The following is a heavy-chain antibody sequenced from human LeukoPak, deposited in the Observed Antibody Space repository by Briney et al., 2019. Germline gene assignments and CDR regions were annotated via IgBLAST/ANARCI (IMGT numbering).Heavy chain of an antibody. Sequence: GGSLRLSCAASGLTFRSYAMHWVRQAPGKGLEWVAVISYDGSNKYFADSVKGRFTISRDNSKNTLYLQMNSLRAEDTAVYYCATSGSYYRFEYWGQGTLVTVPS. J-gene: IGHJ4*02. CDR1: GLTFRSYA. D-gene: IGHD1-26*01. CDR3: ATSGSYYRFEY. V-gene: IGHV3-30-3*01. CDR2: ISYDGSNK.